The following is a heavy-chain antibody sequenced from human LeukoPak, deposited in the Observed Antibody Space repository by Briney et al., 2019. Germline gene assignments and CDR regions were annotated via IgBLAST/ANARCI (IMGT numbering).Heavy chain of an antibody. D-gene: IGHD4-11*01. V-gene: IGHV3-11*01. Sequence: GGSLRLSCAASGFTFSDYYMSWIRQAPGKGLEWLSYISSSGTTIYYTDSEKGRFTISRDNAKNSLYLQMNSLRAEDTAVYYCARGIRQYAKSYFDYWGQGTLVTVSS. J-gene: IGHJ4*02. CDR1: GFTFSDYY. CDR3: ARGIRQYAKSYFDY. CDR2: ISSSGTTI.